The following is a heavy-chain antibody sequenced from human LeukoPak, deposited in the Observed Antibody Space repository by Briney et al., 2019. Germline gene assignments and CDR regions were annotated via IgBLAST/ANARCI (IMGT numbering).Heavy chain of an antibody. CDR1: GFTFDDYA. D-gene: IGHD5-18*01. CDR3: ARAQVDTTMPTGS. Sequence: GGSLRLSCAASGFTFDDYAMHWVRQAPGKGLEWVSGISWNSGSIGYADSVKGRFTISRDNAKNSLYLQMNSLRAEDTAVYYCARAQVDTTMPTGSWGQGTLVTVSS. J-gene: IGHJ5*02. V-gene: IGHV3-9*01. CDR2: ISWNSGSI.